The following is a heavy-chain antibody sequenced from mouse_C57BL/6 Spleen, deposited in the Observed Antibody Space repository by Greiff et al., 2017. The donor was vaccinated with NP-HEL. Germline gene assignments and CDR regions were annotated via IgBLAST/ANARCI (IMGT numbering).Heavy chain of an antibody. V-gene: IGHV1-69*01. Sequence: QVQLQQPGAELVMPGASVKLSCKASGYTFTSYWMHWVKQRPGQGLEWIGEIDPSDSYTNYNQKFKGKSTLTVDKSSSTAYMQLSSLTSEDSAVYYSARYDYGSSSWFAYWGQGTLVTVSA. CDR1: GYTFTSYW. CDR3: ARYDYGSSSWFAY. J-gene: IGHJ3*01. CDR2: IDPSDSYT. D-gene: IGHD1-1*01.